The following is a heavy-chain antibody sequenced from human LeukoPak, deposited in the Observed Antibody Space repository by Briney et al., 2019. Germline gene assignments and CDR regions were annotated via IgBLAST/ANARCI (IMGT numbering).Heavy chain of an antibody. CDR3: ARRGELLTIDY. CDR2: IYPGDSDT. CDR1: GYSFTSYW. V-gene: IGHV5-51*01. D-gene: IGHD1-26*01. Sequence: GESLRISCKGSGYSFTSYWISWVRQMPGKGLEWMGIIYPGDSDTRYSPSFQGQVTISADKSISTAYLQWSSLKASDTAMYHCARRGELLTIDYWGQGTLVTVSS. J-gene: IGHJ4*02.